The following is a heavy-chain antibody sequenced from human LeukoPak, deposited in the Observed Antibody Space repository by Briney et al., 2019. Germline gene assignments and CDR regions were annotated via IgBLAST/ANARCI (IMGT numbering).Heavy chain of an antibody. CDR2: IHHSGRT. CDR3: ARGKLAARTRKLYWFDP. V-gene: IGHV4-38-2*02. D-gene: IGHD6-6*01. Sequence: PSETLSLTCTVSGYSISSDYYWGWIRQPPGKGLEWIGSIHHSGRTYYNPSLKSRVTISVDTSKNQFSLKLSSVTAADTAVYYCARGKLAARTRKLYWFDPWGQGTLVTVSS. CDR1: GYSISSDYY. J-gene: IGHJ5*02.